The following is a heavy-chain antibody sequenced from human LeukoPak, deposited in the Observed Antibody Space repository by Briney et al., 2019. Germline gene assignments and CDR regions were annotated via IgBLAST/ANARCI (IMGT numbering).Heavy chain of an antibody. D-gene: IGHD3-10*01. V-gene: IGHV4-34*12. CDR1: GGPFSGYF. Sequence: SETLSLTCAVSGGPFSGYFWSWIRQSSGKGLEWIGEILNSGTTNYNPSLNNRVTISEDTSKNQFYLNLSSVTAADTAVYYCARRYYYNLGSFPFDFWGQGTLVTVSS. J-gene: IGHJ4*02. CDR2: ILNSGTT. CDR3: ARRYYYNLGSFPFDF.